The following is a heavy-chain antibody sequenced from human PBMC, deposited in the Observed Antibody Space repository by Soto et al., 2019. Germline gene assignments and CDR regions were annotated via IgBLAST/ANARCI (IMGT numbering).Heavy chain of an antibody. J-gene: IGHJ4*02. Sequence: GASVKVSCKASGYTFTSYGISWVRQAPGQGLEWMGWISAYNGNTNYAQKLQGRVTMTTDTSTSTAYMELRSLRSDDTAVYYCARDRPSPQSHYYDIKPLDYWGQGTLVTVSS. D-gene: IGHD3-22*01. CDR2: ISAYNGNT. V-gene: IGHV1-18*01. CDR1: GYTFTSYG. CDR3: ARDRPSPQSHYYDIKPLDY.